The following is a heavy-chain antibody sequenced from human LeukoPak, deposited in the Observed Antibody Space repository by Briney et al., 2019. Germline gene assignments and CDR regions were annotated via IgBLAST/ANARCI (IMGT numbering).Heavy chain of an antibody. CDR3: AKHQWLVEEYYFDY. CDR1: GFTFSSYS. V-gene: IGHV3-23*01. D-gene: IGHD6-19*01. J-gene: IGHJ4*02. CDR2: ISGSGGST. Sequence: GGXLRLSCAASGFTFSSYSMNWVRQAPGKGLEWVSAISGSGGSTYYADSVKGRFTISRDNSKNTLYLQMNSLRAEDTAVYYCAKHQWLVEEYYFDYWGQGTLVTVSS.